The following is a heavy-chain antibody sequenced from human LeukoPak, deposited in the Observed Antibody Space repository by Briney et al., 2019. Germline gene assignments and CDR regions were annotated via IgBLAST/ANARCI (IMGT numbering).Heavy chain of an antibody. CDR3: ASLSLGELSFDY. Sequence: SETLSLTCTVSGGSISSYYWSWIRRPPGKGLEWIGYTYYSGSINYNPSLKSRVTISVDRSKNQFSLKLSSVTAADTAVYYCASLSLGELSFDYWGQGTLVTVSS. CDR1: GGSISSYY. V-gene: IGHV4-59*01. CDR2: TYYSGSI. D-gene: IGHD3-16*02. J-gene: IGHJ4*02.